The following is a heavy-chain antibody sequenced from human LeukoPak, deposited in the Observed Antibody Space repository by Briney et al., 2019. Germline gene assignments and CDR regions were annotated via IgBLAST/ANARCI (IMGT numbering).Heavy chain of an antibody. J-gene: IGHJ5*02. Sequence: PGGSLRLSCAASGFSVSTNFMTWVRQAPGKGLEWVSVIFSGGSTYYADSVKGRFTISRDNSKNTLYLQMNSLRAEDTAVYYCGGYENRNWFDPWGQGTLVTVSS. CDR3: GGYENRNWFDP. V-gene: IGHV3-53*01. CDR2: IFSGGST. CDR1: GFSVSTNF. D-gene: IGHD5-12*01.